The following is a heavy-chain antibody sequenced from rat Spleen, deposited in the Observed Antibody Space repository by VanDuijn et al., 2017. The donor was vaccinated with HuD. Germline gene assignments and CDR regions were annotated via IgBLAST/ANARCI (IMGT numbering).Heavy chain of an antibody. Sequence: EVQLVESGGGLVQPGRSLKLSCAASGFTFSNYGMAWVRQAPTKGLEWVATISYDGSSTYYRDSVKGRFTISRDNAKSTLYLQMDSLRSEDTATYYCARPTLTPFDYWGQGVMVTVSS. CDR2: ISYDGSST. CDR1: GFTFSNYG. J-gene: IGHJ2*01. V-gene: IGHV5-29*01. CDR3: ARPTLTPFDY. D-gene: IGHD3-1*01.